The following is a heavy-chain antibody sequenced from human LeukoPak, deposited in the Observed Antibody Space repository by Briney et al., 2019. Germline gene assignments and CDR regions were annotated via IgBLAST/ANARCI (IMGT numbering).Heavy chain of an antibody. CDR2: IYYSGST. Sequence: KSSETLSLTCTVSGGSISSYYWSWIRQPPGKGLEWIGYIYYSGSTNYNPSLKSRVTISVDTSKNQFSLKLSSVTAADTAVYYCARRSDYVDYWGQGTLVTVSS. V-gene: IGHV4-59*01. CDR1: GGSISSYY. D-gene: IGHD3-3*01. CDR3: ARRSDYVDY. J-gene: IGHJ4*02.